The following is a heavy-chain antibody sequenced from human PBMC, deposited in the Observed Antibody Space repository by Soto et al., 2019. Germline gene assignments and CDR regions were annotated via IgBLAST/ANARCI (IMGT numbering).Heavy chain of an antibody. CDR2: ISAYNGNT. J-gene: IGHJ6*03. D-gene: IGHD6-19*01. CDR3: ARDRGVAPPVAGNTHYYYYIDV. CDR1: GYSFTTYG. V-gene: IGHV1-18*01. Sequence: QAQLVQSGVEVKKPGASVKVSCKASGYSFTTYGITWVRQAPGQGFEWMGWISAYNGNTNYAQKFQGRVTMTTDASTSTAYLELRSLRSDDTAVYYCARDRGVAPPVAGNTHYYYYIDVCGKGTPVTVSS.